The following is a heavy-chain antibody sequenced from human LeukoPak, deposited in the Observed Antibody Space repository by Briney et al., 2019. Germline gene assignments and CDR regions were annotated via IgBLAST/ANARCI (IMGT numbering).Heavy chain of an antibody. J-gene: IGHJ6*02. CDR1: GFSFSSYG. Sequence: GGSLRLSCAASGFSFSSYGMHWVRQAPGKGLEWVAVIWYDGTNKDYADSVKGRFSISRDNSKNTVYLQMKSLRAEDTAVYYCVRELLWFGESYYGMDVWGQGTTVTVSS. CDR2: IWYDGTNK. V-gene: IGHV3-33*01. CDR3: VRELLWFGESYYGMDV. D-gene: IGHD3-10*01.